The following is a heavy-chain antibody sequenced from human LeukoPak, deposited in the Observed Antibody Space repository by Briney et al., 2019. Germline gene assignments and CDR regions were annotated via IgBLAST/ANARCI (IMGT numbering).Heavy chain of an antibody. J-gene: IGHJ4*02. CDR1: GFTFSSYE. D-gene: IGHD1/OR15-1a*01. CDR3: ARGRTGTFDY. V-gene: IGHV3-48*03. CDR2: ISSSGSTI. Sequence: GGSLRLSCAASGFTFSSYEMNWVRQAPGKGLEWVSYISSSGSTIYYADSVKGRFTISRDNSKNTLYLQMNSLRTEDTAVYYCARGRTGTFDYWGQGTLVPVSS.